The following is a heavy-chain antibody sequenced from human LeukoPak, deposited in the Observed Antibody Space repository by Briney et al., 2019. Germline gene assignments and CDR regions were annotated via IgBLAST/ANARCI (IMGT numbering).Heavy chain of an antibody. V-gene: IGHV1-69*01. D-gene: IGHD2-8*01. CDR3: AREGGVVLMVYAPNTGWFDP. Sequence: SVKVSCKASGGTFSSYAISWVRQAPGQGLEWMGGIIPIFGTANYAQKFQGRVTITADGSTSTAYMELSSLRSEDTAVYYCAREGGVVLMVYAPNTGWFDPWGQGTLVTVSS. J-gene: IGHJ5*02. CDR2: IIPIFGTA. CDR1: GGTFSSYA.